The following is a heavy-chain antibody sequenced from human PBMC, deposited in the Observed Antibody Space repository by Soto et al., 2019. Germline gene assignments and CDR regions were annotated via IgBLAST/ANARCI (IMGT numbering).Heavy chain of an antibody. V-gene: IGHV4-59*08. CDR1: GGSISSYY. CDR3: ARARLSRSWWFDP. Sequence: SETLSLTCTVSGGSISSYYWSWIRQSPGKGLEWIGYIYYSGSTNYNPSFKSRVTISVDTSKNQFSLKLSSVTAADTAVYYCARARLSRSWWFDPWGQGTLVTVSS. J-gene: IGHJ5*02. CDR2: IYYSGST. D-gene: IGHD3-10*01.